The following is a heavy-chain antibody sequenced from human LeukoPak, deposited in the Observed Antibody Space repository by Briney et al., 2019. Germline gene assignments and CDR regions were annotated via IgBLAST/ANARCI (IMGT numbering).Heavy chain of an antibody. V-gene: IGHV3-66*02. CDR3: ARDLAGFEEPRYYYYMDV. Sequence: GGSLRLSCVASGFTVNRNVMSWVRQAPGKGLEWVSLIYSDDRAFYADSVKGRFTISRNKSKNTLFLQMSSLKPEDTAIYYCARDLAGFEEPRYYYYMDVWGKGTTVTVSS. J-gene: IGHJ6*03. CDR2: IYSDDRA. CDR1: GFTVNRNV. D-gene: IGHD1-14*01.